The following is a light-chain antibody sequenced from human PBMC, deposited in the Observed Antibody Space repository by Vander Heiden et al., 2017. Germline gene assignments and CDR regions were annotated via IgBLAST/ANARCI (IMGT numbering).Light chain of an antibody. CDR1: QSVSSCY. Sequence: VLKQSPGTMSLSPGARATRSCRASQSVSSCYLAWYQQKPGEPARRLNSGASTRAAGIPERFGGSGSGLRSKVTSSMQAAEDLAAYYRQQDDHSQRTFGGGTKVEIK. J-gene: IGKJ4*02. CDR2: GAS. CDR3: QQDDHSQRT. V-gene: IGKV3-20*01.